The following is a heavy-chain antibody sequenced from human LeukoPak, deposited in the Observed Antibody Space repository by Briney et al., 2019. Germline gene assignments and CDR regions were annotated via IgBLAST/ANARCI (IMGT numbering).Heavy chain of an antibody. CDR2: ISSSSDTI. Sequence: GGSLRLSCAASGFTFSTYNMNWVRQAPGKGLEWVSSISSSSDTIYYADSVKGRFTISRDNAKNSLNLQMSSLRAEDTAVYYCARDKPYSGSSYDFDFWDQGTLVTVSS. V-gene: IGHV3-48*01. CDR1: GFTFSTYN. J-gene: IGHJ4*02. CDR3: ARDKPYSGSSYDFDF. D-gene: IGHD1-26*01.